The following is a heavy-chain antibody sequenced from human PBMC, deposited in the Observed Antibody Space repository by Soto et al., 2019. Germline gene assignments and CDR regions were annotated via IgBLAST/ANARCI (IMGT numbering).Heavy chain of an antibody. V-gene: IGHV1-18*01. Sequence: ASVKVSCKAFGYTFTSYGISWVRQAPGQGLEWMGWISAYNGNTKYAQKLQGRVTMTTDTSTSTAYMELRSLTSEDTAVYYCARDQSWHDLVWWFDPGGHGTRFTVSS. CDR2: ISAYNGNT. J-gene: IGHJ5*02. CDR1: GYTFTSYG. CDR3: ARDQSWHDLVWWFDP. D-gene: IGHD3-16*01.